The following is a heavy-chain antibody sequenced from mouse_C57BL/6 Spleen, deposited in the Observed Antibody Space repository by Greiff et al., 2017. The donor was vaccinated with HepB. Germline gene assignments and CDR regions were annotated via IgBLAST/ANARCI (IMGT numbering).Heavy chain of an antibody. CDR2: IDPEDGET. CDR1: GFNIKDYY. V-gene: IGHV14-2*01. D-gene: IGHD1-1*01. J-gene: IGHJ1*03. Sequence: VHVKQSGAELVKPGASVKLSCTASGFNIKDYYMHWVKQRTEQGLEWIGRIDPEDGETKYAPKFQGKATITADTSSNTAYLQLSSLTSEDTAVYYCARYYGSSYGYFDVWGTGTTVTVSS. CDR3: ARYYGSSYGYFDV.